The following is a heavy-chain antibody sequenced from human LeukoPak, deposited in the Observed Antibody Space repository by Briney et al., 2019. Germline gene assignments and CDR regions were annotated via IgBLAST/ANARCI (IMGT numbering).Heavy chain of an antibody. CDR3: ARQDNQFYYFDY. Sequence: PSETLSLTCTVSGGSISSYYWSWIRQPPGKGLEWIGYIYYSGSTNYNPSLKSRVTISVDTSKNQFSLKLSSVTAADTAVYYCARQDNQFYYFDYWGQGTLVTVSS. D-gene: IGHD2-15*01. V-gene: IGHV4-59*08. CDR1: GGSISSYY. J-gene: IGHJ4*02. CDR2: IYYSGST.